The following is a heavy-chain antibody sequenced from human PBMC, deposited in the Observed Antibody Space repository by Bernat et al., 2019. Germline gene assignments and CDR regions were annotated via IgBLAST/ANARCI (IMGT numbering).Heavy chain of an antibody. J-gene: IGHJ5*02. CDR2: ISYDGNNK. CDR3: ARDLWFDP. V-gene: IGHV3-30*15. Sequence: QVQLVESGGGVVQPGRSLRLSCAASGFTFSSYPMHWVRQAPGKGLEWVAVISYDGNNKYYADSVKGRFTISRDNSKNTLFLQMSSLRVEDMAVYYCARDLWFDPWGQGTLVTVSS. CDR1: GFTFSSYP.